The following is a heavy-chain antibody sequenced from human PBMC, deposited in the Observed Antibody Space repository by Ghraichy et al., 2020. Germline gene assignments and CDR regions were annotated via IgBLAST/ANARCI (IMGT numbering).Heavy chain of an antibody. D-gene: IGHD2-8*01. CDR2: LWSDDTYK. CDR3: ARDVGGMVYSEGIDY. J-gene: IGHJ4*02. V-gene: IGHV3-33*01. Sequence: GGSLRLSCAASGFTFSSHGIHWVRQAPGKGLEWVAVLWSDDTYKYYADSVKGRFTISRDNSKSTLYLQMNSLRVEDTAVYYCARDVGGMVYSEGIDYWGQGTLVTVSS. CDR1: GFTFSSHG.